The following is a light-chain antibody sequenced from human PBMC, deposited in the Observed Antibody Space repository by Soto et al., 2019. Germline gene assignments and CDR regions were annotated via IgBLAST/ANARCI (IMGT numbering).Light chain of an antibody. V-gene: IGKV1-39*01. CDR3: LQGYNSFWT. CDR1: QPIGTS. J-gene: IGKJ1*01. CDR2: SAS. Sequence: DIQMTQSPSSLSASVGDSVTVTCRASQPIGTSLHWYQQKAGKAPRVLISSASRLQSGVSSRFSGSGSGTHFTLTISSLRPEDSASYYCLQGYNSFWTFGQGTKGEIK.